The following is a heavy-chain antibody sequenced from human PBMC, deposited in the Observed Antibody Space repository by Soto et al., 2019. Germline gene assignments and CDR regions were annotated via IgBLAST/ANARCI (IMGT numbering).Heavy chain of an antibody. CDR3: AKGSKVMITFGGVIVPLSGVIDFDY. CDR2: ISWNSGSI. V-gene: IGHV3-9*01. Sequence: EVQLVESGGGLVQPGRSLRLSCAASGFTFDDYAMHWVRQAPGKGLEWVSGISWNSGSIGYADSVKGRFTISRDNAKNSLYLQMYSLRAEDTALYYCAKGSKVMITFGGVIVPLSGVIDFDYWGQGTLVTVSS. J-gene: IGHJ4*02. CDR1: GFTFDDYA. D-gene: IGHD3-16*02.